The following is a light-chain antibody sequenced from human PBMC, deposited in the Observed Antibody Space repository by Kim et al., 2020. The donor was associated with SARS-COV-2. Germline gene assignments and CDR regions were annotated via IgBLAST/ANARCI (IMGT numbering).Light chain of an antibody. CDR2: DAS. V-gene: IGKV1-5*01. CDR3: QQCDNYPWT. J-gene: IGKJ1*01. Sequence: DIQMTQSPATLSASVGDRVTMTCRASQSINNWLAWYQQKPGKAPKVLVYDASSLASGVPSRFSGSGSGTEFTFTISSLQPDDFATYFCQQCDNYPWTFGQGTQVDIK. CDR1: QSINNW.